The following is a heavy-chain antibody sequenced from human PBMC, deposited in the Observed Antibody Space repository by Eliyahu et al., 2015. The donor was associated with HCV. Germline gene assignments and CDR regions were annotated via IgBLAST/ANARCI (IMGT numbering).Heavy chain of an antibody. CDR3: ARDGYSGYVHFDY. CDR1: GGSISSYY. J-gene: IGHJ4*02. Sequence: QVQLQESGPGLVKPSETLSLTCTVSGGSISSYYWSWIRQPPGKGLEWIGYIYYSGSTNYNPSLKSRVTISVDTSKNQFSLKLSSVTAADTAVYYCARDGYSGYVHFDYWGQGTLVTVSS. CDR2: IYYSGST. V-gene: IGHV4-59*01. D-gene: IGHD5-12*01.